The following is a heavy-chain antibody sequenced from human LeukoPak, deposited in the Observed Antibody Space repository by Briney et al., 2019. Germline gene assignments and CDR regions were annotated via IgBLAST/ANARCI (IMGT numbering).Heavy chain of an antibody. Sequence: GASVKVSCKASGYTFTSYGISWVRQAPGQGLEWMGWISAYNGNTNYAQKLQGRVIMTTDTSTSTAYMELRSLRSDDTAVYYCARDCSSTSCYKNFDYWGQGTLVTVSS. CDR2: ISAYNGNT. V-gene: IGHV1-18*01. J-gene: IGHJ4*02. D-gene: IGHD2-2*01. CDR3: ARDCSSTSCYKNFDY. CDR1: GYTFTSYG.